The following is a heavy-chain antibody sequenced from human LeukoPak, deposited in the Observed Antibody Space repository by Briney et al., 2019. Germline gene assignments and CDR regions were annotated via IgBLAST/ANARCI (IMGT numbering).Heavy chain of an antibody. CDR3: ARAYGDYVFVVAARGDYFDY. V-gene: IGHV3-7*01. CDR1: GFTFGDYA. Sequence: PGRSLRLSCTASGFTFGDYAMSWVRQAPGKGLEWVANIKQDGSEKYYVDSVRGRFAISRDNGKNSLSLQMNSLRAEDSATYYCARAYGDYVFVVAARGDYFDYWGQGTLVTVSS. CDR2: IKQDGSEK. J-gene: IGHJ4*02. D-gene: IGHD4-17*01.